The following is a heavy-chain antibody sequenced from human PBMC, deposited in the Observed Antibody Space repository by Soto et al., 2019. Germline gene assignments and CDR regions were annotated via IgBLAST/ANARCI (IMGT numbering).Heavy chain of an antibody. J-gene: IGHJ4*02. CDR2: ISSSSSYI. D-gene: IGHD4-17*01. CDR1: GFTFSSYS. CDR3: ARDSVDYGDYVCDY. V-gene: IGHV3-21*01. Sequence: GSLRLSCAASGFTFSSYSMNWVRQAPGKGLEWVSSISSSSSYIYYADSVKGRFTISRDNAKNSLYLQMNSLRAEDTAVYYCARDSVDYGDYVCDYWGQGTLVTVSS.